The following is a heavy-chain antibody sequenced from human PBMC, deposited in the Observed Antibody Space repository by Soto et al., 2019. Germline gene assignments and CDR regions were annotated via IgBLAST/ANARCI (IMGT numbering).Heavy chain of an antibody. Sequence: NPSETLSLTCTVSGGSISSGGYYWSWIRQHPGKGLEWIGYIYYSGSTYYNPSLKSRVTISVDTSKNQFSLKLSSVTAADTAVYYCARRERVAAMGYFDYWGQGTLVTVSS. CDR1: GGSISSGGYY. CDR3: ARRERVAAMGYFDY. V-gene: IGHV4-31*03. D-gene: IGHD2-15*01. J-gene: IGHJ4*02. CDR2: IYYSGST.